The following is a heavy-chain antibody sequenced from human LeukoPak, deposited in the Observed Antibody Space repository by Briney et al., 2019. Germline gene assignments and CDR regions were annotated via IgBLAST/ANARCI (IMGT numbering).Heavy chain of an antibody. D-gene: IGHD2-15*01. J-gene: IGHJ3*02. CDR1: GFTFSSYS. CDR3: ARSYCRGGSCYSGDAFDI. V-gene: IGHV3-21*01. Sequence: GGSLRLSCAASGFTFSSYSMDWVRQAPGKGLEWVSSISSSSSYIYYADSVKGRFTISRDNAKNSLYLQMNSLGAEDTAVYYCARSYCRGGSCYSGDAFDIWGQGTMVTVSS. CDR2: ISSSSSYI.